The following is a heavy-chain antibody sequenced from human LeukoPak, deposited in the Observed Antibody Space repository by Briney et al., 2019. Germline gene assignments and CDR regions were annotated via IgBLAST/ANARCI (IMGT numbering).Heavy chain of an antibody. Sequence: PGGSLRLSCAASGFSVTTYAMGWARQAPGKGLEWVSVISDRGDSTHYADSVKGRFTISRDSSKNTLYLQMNSLRGEDTAVYYCAKGRWGLTINNFDIWGQGTMVTVSS. J-gene: IGHJ3*02. D-gene: IGHD3-9*01. CDR2: ISDRGDST. V-gene: IGHV3-23*01. CDR1: GFSVTTYA. CDR3: AKGRWGLTINNFDI.